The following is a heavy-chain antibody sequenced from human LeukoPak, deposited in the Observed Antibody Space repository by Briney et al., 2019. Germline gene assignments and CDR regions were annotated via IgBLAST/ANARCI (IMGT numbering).Heavy chain of an antibody. CDR1: GYTFTGYY. Sequence: ASVKVSCKASGYTFTGYYMHWVRQAPGQGLEWMGWINPNSGGTNYAQKFQGRVTMTRDTSISTAYMELSRLRSDDTAVYYCARIPRVVGALYYFDYWGQGTLVTVSS. D-gene: IGHD1-26*01. CDR2: INPNSGGT. V-gene: IGHV1-2*02. J-gene: IGHJ4*02. CDR3: ARIPRVVGALYYFDY.